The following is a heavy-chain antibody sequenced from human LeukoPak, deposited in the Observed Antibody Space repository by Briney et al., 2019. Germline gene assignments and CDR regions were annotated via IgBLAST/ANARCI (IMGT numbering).Heavy chain of an antibody. CDR2: ISYDGNNK. V-gene: IGHV3-30-3*01. J-gene: IGHJ4*02. Sequence: PGGSLRLSCAASGFTFSNFAMHWVRQAPGKGLEWVAFISYDGNNKYYADSVKDRFTISRDSSKNTLYLQVNSLRAEDTTVYYCAREEPGIAAAGMDYWGQGTLVTVSS. D-gene: IGHD6-13*01. CDR1: GFTFSNFA. CDR3: AREEPGIAAAGMDY.